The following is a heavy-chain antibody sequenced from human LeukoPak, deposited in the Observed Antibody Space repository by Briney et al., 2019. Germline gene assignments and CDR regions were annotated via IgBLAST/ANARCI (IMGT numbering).Heavy chain of an antibody. CDR1: GGSISSYY. CDR3: ARQYSSSWFDY. Sequence: PSETLSLTCTVSGGSISSYYWSWIRQPPGKGLEWIGHIYYSGSTNYNPSLKSRVTMSVDTSKNQFSLKLSSVTAADTAVYYCARQYSSSWFDYWGQGTLVTVSS. V-gene: IGHV4-59*08. J-gene: IGHJ5*01. CDR2: IYYSGST. D-gene: IGHD6-13*01.